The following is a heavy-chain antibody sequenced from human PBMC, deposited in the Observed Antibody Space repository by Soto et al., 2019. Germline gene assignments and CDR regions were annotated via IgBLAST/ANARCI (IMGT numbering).Heavy chain of an antibody. J-gene: IGHJ6*02. CDR3: AREGVLLWFGETNYYYGMDV. CDR1: GGSFSGYY. V-gene: IGHV4-34*01. CDR2: INHSGST. Sequence: SETLSLTCAVYGGSFSGYYWSWIRQPPGKGLEWIGEINHSGSTNYNPSLKSRVTISVDTSKNQFSLKLSSVTAADMAVYYCAREGVLLWFGETNYYYGMDVWGQGTMVTVSS. D-gene: IGHD3-10*01.